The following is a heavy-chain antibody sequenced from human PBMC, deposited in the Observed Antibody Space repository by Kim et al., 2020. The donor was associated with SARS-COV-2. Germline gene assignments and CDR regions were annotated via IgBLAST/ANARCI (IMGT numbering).Heavy chain of an antibody. D-gene: IGHD2-2*02. CDR2: INAGNGNT. J-gene: IGHJ4*02. CDR1: GYTFTSYA. V-gene: IGHV1-3*01. Sequence: ASVKVSCKASGYTFTSYAMHWVRQAPGQRLEWMGWINAGNGNTKYSQKFQGRVTITRDTSASTAYMELSSLRSEDTALYYCARGLRGDIVVVPAAIGFDYWGQGTLVTVSS. CDR3: ARGLRGDIVVVPAAIGFDY.